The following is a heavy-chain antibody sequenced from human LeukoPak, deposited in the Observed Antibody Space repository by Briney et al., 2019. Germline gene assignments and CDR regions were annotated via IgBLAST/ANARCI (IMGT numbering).Heavy chain of an antibody. D-gene: IGHD6-19*01. CDR2: ISSSSSSYI. CDR3: ARDQGIAVAGPDY. CDR1: GFTFSSYS. V-gene: IGHV3-21*01. J-gene: IGHJ4*02. Sequence: GGSLRLSCAASGFTFSSYSMNWVRQAPGKGLEWVSSISSSSSSYIYYADSVKGRFTISRDNSKNTLYLQMGSLRAEDMAVYYCARDQGIAVAGPDYWGQGTLVTVSS.